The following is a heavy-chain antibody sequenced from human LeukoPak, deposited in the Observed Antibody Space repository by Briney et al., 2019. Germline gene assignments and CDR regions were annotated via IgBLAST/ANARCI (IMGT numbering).Heavy chain of an antibody. CDR1: GFTFSSYA. CDR3: ARGSFGSFDY. D-gene: IGHD2-15*01. CDR2: ISSSSSYI. V-gene: IGHV3-21*01. Sequence: GGSLRLSCAASGFTFSSYAMHWVRQAPGKGLEWVSSISSSSSYIYYADSVKGRFTISRDNAKNSLYLQMNSLRAEDTAVYYCARGSFGSFDYWGQGTLVTVSS. J-gene: IGHJ4*02.